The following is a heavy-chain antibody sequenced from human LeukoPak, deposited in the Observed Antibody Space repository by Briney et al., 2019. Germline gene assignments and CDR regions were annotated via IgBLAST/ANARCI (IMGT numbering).Heavy chain of an antibody. V-gene: IGHV3-30-3*01. J-gene: IGHJ3*02. CDR2: ISYDGSNK. Sequence: GGSLRLSCAASGFTFSSYAVHWVRQAPGKGLEWVAVISYDGSNKYYADSVKGRFTISRDNSKNTLYLQMNSLRAEDTAVYYCARDGSRSSGWYDAFDIWGQGTMVTVSS. CDR1: GFTFSSYA. CDR3: ARDGSRSSGWYDAFDI. D-gene: IGHD6-19*01.